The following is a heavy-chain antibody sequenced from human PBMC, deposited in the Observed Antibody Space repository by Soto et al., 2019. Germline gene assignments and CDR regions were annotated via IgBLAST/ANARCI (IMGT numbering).Heavy chain of an antibody. V-gene: IGHV3-23*01. J-gene: IGHJ3*02. CDR1: GFTFNSYA. Sequence: PGGSLRLSCAVSGFTFNSYAMNWVRQAPGKGLEWVSSISGSGRTTYYADAVKGRFTISRDNSKNTLFLQMNSLRSEDTAVYYCAREGGYCSSTSCHDAFDIWGQGTMVTVSS. CDR3: AREGGYCSSTSCHDAFDI. D-gene: IGHD2-2*01. CDR2: ISGSGRTT.